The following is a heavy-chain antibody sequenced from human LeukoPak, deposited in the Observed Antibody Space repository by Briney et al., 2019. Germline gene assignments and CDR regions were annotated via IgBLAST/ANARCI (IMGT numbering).Heavy chain of an antibody. J-gene: IGHJ4*02. CDR1: GGTFSSYA. D-gene: IGHD6-19*01. CDR3: ARGRSKSSGCPDY. Sequence: SSVKVSCKASGGTFSSYAISWVLQAPGQGLEWMGGIIPIFGTANYAQKFQGRVTITADESTSTAYMELSSLRSEDTAVYYCARGRSKSSGCPDYWGQGTLVTVSS. V-gene: IGHV1-69*01. CDR2: IIPIFGTA.